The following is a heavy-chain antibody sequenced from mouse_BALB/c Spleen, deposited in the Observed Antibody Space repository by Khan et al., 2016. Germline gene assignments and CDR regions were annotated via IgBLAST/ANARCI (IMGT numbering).Heavy chain of an antibody. CDR3: VTVRLCYAMDY. CDR2: ISYDGSN. CDR1: GYSITSGYY. J-gene: IGHJ4*01. Sequence: EVQRQESGPGLVKPSQSLSLTCSVTGYSITSGYYWNWIRQFPGNKLEWMGYISYDGSNNYNPSLKNRISITRDTSKNQFFRKLNSVTSKDTSTCYCVTVRLCYAMDYGGQGTSVTVSS. D-gene: IGHD2-14*01. V-gene: IGHV3-6*02.